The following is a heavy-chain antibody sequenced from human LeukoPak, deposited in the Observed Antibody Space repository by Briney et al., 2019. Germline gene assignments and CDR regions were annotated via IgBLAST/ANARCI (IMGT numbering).Heavy chain of an antibody. D-gene: IGHD3-22*01. CDR3: ARRGYESSGPKYYFDH. V-gene: IGHV3-11*03. Sequence: GGSLRLSCAASGFTFSDYYMSWIRQAPGKGLECVSYISSSDTYTNYADSVKGRFTISRDNAKNSLYLQMNSLRAEDTAVYYCARRGYESSGPKYYFDHWGQGILVTVSS. J-gene: IGHJ4*02. CDR1: GFTFSDYY. CDR2: ISSSDTYT.